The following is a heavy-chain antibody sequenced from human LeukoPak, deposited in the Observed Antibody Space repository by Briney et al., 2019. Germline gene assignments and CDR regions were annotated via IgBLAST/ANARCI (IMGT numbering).Heavy chain of an antibody. CDR1: GYRFTSYW. V-gene: IGHV5-51*01. Sequence: GEALQISFKGSGYRFTSYWIGWVRQMPGKGLGWMGIIYPGDSDTRYSPSFQGQVTISADKSISTAYLQWSSLKASDTAMYYCARHWQSFDYWGQGTLVTVSS. CDR3: ARHWQSFDY. CDR2: IYPGDSDT. D-gene: IGHD6-19*01. J-gene: IGHJ4*02.